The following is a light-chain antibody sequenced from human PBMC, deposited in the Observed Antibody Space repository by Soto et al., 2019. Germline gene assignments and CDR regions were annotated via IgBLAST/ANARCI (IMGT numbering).Light chain of an antibody. CDR3: ATWDDSLSDFWV. J-gene: IGLJ3*02. CDR2: RNS. V-gene: IGLV1-47*01. CDR1: SSNIGGNY. Sequence: QSALTQPPSASGTPGQRVTISCSGSSSNIGGNYVYWYQQFPGTAPKLLIYRNSQRPSGVPDRFSGSRSGTSASLAISGLRSEDEADYYCATWDDSLSDFWVFGGGTKLTVL.